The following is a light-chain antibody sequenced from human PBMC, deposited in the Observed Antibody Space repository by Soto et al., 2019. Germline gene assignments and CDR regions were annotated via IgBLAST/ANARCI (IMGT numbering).Light chain of an antibody. CDR2: WAS. CDR1: KSVLYSSDNNNY. CDR3: QQDYSTPLT. Sequence: DLVRTQAPDSLSVSLDERATINFRSSKSVLYSSDNNNYLAWYQQKPGPPPKVRIYWASTRESGVPGRLSGRGSVTDSTLTISSLQAEDVAGYYDQQDYSTPLTFGGGNKVVIK. J-gene: IGKJ4*01. V-gene: IGKV4-1*01.